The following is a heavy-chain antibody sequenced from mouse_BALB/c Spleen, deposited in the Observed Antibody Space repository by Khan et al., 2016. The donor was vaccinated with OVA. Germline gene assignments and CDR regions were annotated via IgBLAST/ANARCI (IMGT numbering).Heavy chain of an antibody. V-gene: IGHV1S135*01. D-gene: IGHD4-1*02. Sequence: EVQLQQSGPELMKPGASVKISCKASGYSFTSYYMHWVKQSHGKSLEWIGYIDPFNGGTSYNQKFKGKATLTVDKSSSTAYMHLSSLTSEDSAVYYCARSTGTSWYFDVWGAGTTVTVSS. CDR1: GYSFTSYY. CDR3: ARSTGTSWYFDV. CDR2: IDPFNGGT. J-gene: IGHJ1*01.